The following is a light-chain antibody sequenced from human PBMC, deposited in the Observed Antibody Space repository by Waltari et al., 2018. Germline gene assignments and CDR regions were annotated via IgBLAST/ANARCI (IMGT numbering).Light chain of an antibody. CDR1: SLRSYY. J-gene: IGLJ3*02. Sequence: SSELTQDPAVSVALGQTVRITCQGDSLRSYYASWYQQKPGQAPVLVISGKKDRPSGIPDRFCGSSSVNTASLTITGAQAEDEADYYCNSRDSSGNHLGVFGGGTKLTVL. CDR3: NSRDSSGNHLGV. V-gene: IGLV3-19*01. CDR2: GKK.